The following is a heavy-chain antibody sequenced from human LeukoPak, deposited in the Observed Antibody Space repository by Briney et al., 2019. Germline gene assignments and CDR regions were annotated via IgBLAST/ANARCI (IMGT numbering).Heavy chain of an antibody. Sequence: PGGSLRLSCAASGFNFNNAWLDWVRQTPGQGLEWVGRIKSKSDGGTTDYAAPVKGRFTFSRDDSKNTVYLQMNSLRTEDTAVYYCATDGARGSWFDPWGQGTLVIVSS. D-gene: IGHD3-16*01. J-gene: IGHJ5*02. CDR1: GFNFNNAW. V-gene: IGHV3-15*07. CDR2: IKSKSDGGTT. CDR3: ATDGARGSWFDP.